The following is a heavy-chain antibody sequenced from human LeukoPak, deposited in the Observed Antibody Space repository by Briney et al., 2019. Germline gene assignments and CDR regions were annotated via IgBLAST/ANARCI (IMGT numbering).Heavy chain of an antibody. J-gene: IGHJ5*02. Sequence: GGSLRLSCAASGFTVSSNYMSWVRQAPGKGLEWVSAISGSGGSTYYADSVKGRFTISRDNSKNTPYLQMNSLRAEDTAVYYCAKTSLGGPYNWFDPWGQGTLVTVSS. CDR2: ISGSGGST. CDR1: GFTVSSNY. V-gene: IGHV3-23*01. D-gene: IGHD3-16*01. CDR3: AKTSLGGPYNWFDP.